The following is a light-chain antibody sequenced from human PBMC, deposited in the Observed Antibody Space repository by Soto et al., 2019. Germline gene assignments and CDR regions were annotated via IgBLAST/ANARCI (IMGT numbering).Light chain of an antibody. CDR2: GAS. CDR1: QSVGSTY. V-gene: IGKV3-20*01. J-gene: IGKJ1*01. CDR3: QQYTNTNNPWM. Sequence: EIVLTQSPGTLSLSPGERATLSCRASQSVGSTYLAWYQQKPGQAPRLLIYGASTRATGIPDRFSGSGSGTDFTLTISRLEPEDFATYYCQQYTNTNNPWMFGQGTKVEI.